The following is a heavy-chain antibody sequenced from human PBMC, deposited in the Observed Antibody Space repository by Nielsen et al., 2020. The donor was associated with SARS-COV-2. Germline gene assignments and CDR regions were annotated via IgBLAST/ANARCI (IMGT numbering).Heavy chain of an antibody. Sequence: GGSLRLSCAASGFDFSDYYMSWIRQVPGKGLEWVSYISGSGNTIFYEDSLKGRFTISRDNANNSLYLQMNSLRAEDTAVYYCAREPVYCSGGRCYVHYFDYWGQGTLVTVSS. CDR1: GFDFSDYY. J-gene: IGHJ4*02. CDR3: AREPVYCSGGRCYVHYFDY. D-gene: IGHD2-15*01. V-gene: IGHV3-11*01. CDR2: ISGSGNTI.